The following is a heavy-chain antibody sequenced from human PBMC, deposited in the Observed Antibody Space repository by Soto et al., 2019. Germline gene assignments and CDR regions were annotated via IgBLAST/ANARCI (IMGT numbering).Heavy chain of an antibody. D-gene: IGHD3-3*01. CDR1: GYTFTGYG. CDR2: ISAYNGNT. V-gene: IGHV1-18*01. Sequence: ASVKVSCKASGYTFTGYGISWVRQAPGQGLEWMGWISAYNGNTNYAQKLQGRVTMTTDTSTSTAYMELRSLRSDDTAVYYCARGNSGYDFWSGYPLGYYYYGMDVWGQGTTVTVSS. J-gene: IGHJ6*02. CDR3: ARGNSGYDFWSGYPLGYYYYGMDV.